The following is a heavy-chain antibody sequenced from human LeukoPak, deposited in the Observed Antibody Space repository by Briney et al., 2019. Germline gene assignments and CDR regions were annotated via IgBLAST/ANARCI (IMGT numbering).Heavy chain of an antibody. CDR1: GGSISSGGYY. Sequence: SETLSLTCTVSGGSISSGGYYWSWIRQHPGKGLEWIGYIYYSGSTYYNPSLKSRVTISVDTSKNQFSLKLSSVTAADTAVYYCAVVAAYDDAFDIWGQGTMVTVSS. D-gene: IGHD2-15*01. CDR3: AVVAAYDDAFDI. CDR2: IYYSGST. V-gene: IGHV4-31*03. J-gene: IGHJ3*02.